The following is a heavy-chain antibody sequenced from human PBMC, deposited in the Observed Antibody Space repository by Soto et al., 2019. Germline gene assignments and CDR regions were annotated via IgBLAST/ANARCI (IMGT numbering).Heavy chain of an antibody. D-gene: IGHD3-22*01. CDR2: IFHGGTT. Sequence: LSLTCFVSRYSISSGYYWGWIRQPPGKGLEWIGSIFHGGTTYYNPSLKSRLTISVDTSKNQFSLTLSSVTAADTAVYYCARHADSSSYYYPFDYWGQGSLVTVSS. CDR3: ARHADSSSYYYPFDY. J-gene: IGHJ4*02. V-gene: IGHV4-38-2*01. CDR1: RYSISSGYY.